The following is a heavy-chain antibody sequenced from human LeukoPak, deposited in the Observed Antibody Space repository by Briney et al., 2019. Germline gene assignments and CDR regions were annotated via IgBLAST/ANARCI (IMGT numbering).Heavy chain of an antibody. CDR3: ARDGVAGGFDY. Sequence: SETLSLTCTVSGGSIGSYYWNWIRQPPGEGLEWIGYIHYSGSTNHNASLKSRVTISVDTSKNQFSLKLSSVTAADTAVYYCARDGVAGGFDYWGQGTLVTVSS. V-gene: IGHV4-59*01. CDR2: IHYSGST. CDR1: GGSIGSYY. D-gene: IGHD6-19*01. J-gene: IGHJ4*02.